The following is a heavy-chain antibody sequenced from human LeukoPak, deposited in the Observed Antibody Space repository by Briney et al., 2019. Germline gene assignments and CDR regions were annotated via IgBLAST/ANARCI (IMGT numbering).Heavy chain of an antibody. J-gene: IGHJ6*03. CDR2: IFTSGST. D-gene: IGHD2-8*01. CDR3: ATNGYYCMDV. Sequence: SETLSLTCTVSGGSISHYYWSWIRQPAGKGLEWIGRIFTSGSTNYNPSLKSRVTMSVDKSQNQFSLKVNSLTAADTAVYYCATNGYYCMDVWGKGTTVTVSS. CDR1: GGSISHYY. V-gene: IGHV4-4*07.